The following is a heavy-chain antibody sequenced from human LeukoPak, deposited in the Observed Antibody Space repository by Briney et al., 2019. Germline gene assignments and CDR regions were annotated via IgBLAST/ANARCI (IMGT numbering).Heavy chain of an antibody. V-gene: IGHV3-33*06. J-gene: IGHJ4*02. CDR1: GFTFSSYG. D-gene: IGHD3-22*01. CDR3: AKDRTTYDSSGYDY. Sequence: PGGSLRLSCAASGFTFSSYGMHWVRQAPGKGLEWVAVIWYDGSNKYYADSVKGRFTISRDNSKNTLYLQMNNLRAEDTAVYYCAKDRTTYDSSGYDYWGQGTLVTVSS. CDR2: IWYDGSNK.